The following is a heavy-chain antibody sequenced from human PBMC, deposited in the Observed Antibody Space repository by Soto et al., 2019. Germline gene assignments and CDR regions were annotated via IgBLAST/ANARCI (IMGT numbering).Heavy chain of an antibody. CDR1: GFTFSSYG. CDR3: AKGGGSRGWYMGP. V-gene: IGHV3-30*18. D-gene: IGHD6-19*01. CDR2: ISYDGSNK. J-gene: IGHJ5*02. Sequence: QVQLVESGGGVVQPGRSLRLSCAASGFTFSSYGMHWVRQAPGKGLEWVAVISYDGSNKYYADSVKGRFTISRDNSKNTLYLQMSGLRAEDTAVYYCAKGGGSRGWYMGPWGQGTLVSVSA.